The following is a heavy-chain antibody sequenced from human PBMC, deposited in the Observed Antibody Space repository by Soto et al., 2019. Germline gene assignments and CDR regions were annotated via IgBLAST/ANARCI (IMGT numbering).Heavy chain of an antibody. J-gene: IGHJ4*02. CDR3: ARGGPYSSGSFVDN. CDR1: GDSITTFY. CDR2: IFYTGNT. Sequence: PSETLSPTCSVSGDSITTFYWSWIRQPPGKGLEWIGQIFYTGNTNNNPSLKSRVTMSVDTSKNQFSLRLTSVTAADTAVYYCARGGPYSSGSFVDNWGQGTLVTVSS. D-gene: IGHD6-19*01. V-gene: IGHV4-59*01.